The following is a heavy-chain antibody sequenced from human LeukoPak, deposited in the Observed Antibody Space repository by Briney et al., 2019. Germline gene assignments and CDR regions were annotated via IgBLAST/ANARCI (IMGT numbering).Heavy chain of an antibody. Sequence: ASVKVSCKASGGTFSSYAISWVRQAPGQGLEWMGRIIPIFGIANYAQKFQGRVTITADKSTSTAYMELSSLRSEDTAVYYCAREYFRSGYSPTSRQYFDYWGQGTLVTVSS. CDR3: AREYFRSGYSPTSRQYFDY. CDR2: IIPIFGIA. V-gene: IGHV1-69*04. D-gene: IGHD3-3*01. CDR1: GGTFSSYA. J-gene: IGHJ4*02.